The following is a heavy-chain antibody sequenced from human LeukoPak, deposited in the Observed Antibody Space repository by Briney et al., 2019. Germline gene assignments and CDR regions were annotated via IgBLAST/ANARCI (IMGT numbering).Heavy chain of an antibody. CDR1: GASISSSGYS. Sequence: SETLSLTCAVSGASISSSGYSWWWVRQPPGKGLEWIGYVYYSGTTYYNPSLNSRLTISADTSKNQFFLKLSSVTAADTAVYFCARGFRGDNFDYWGQGTLITVSS. V-gene: IGHV4-30-4*07. D-gene: IGHD7-27*01. CDR2: VYYSGTT. CDR3: ARGFRGDNFDY. J-gene: IGHJ4*02.